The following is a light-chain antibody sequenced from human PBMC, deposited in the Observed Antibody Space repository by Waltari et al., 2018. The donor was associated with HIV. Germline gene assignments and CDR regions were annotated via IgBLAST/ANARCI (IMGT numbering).Light chain of an antibody. CDR1: QNIGNY. CDR2: AAT. Sequence: DIQMTQSPLALSSSVGDRVTITCRASQNIGNYVNWYRQKVGEAPEPLVFAATSLHHGVPSRFSASGSGKDFTLTIAGLEPEDFAMYFCQQSYSTPPYTFGQGT. V-gene: IGKV1-39*01. CDR3: QQSYSTPPYT. J-gene: IGKJ2*01.